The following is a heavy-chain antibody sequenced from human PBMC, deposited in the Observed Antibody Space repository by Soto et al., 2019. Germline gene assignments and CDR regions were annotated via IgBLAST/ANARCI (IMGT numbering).Heavy chain of an antibody. CDR3: ARDFSGPMDY. CDR1: GGTFSSYA. D-gene: IGHD3-10*01. J-gene: IGHJ4*02. CDR2: IIPSGGTT. Sequence: ASVKVSCNASGGTFSSYAISWVRQAPGQGLEWMGGIIPSGGTTNNAQKFQGRVTMTRDTSTSTVYMELSSLRSEDTALYYCARDFSGPMDYWGRGTLVTSPQ. V-gene: IGHV1-46*01.